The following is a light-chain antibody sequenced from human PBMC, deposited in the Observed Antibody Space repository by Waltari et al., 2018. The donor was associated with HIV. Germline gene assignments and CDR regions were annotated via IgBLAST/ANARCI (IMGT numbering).Light chain of an antibody. V-gene: IGKV3-15*01. CDR1: QSVSNN. CDR2: GAS. CDR3: QQYNNWPPYT. Sequence: EIVMTKSPATLSVSPGERATLSGRASQSVSNNLACYQQKPGQAPRLLIYGASTRATGIPARFSGSGSGTEFTLTISSLQSEDFAVYYCQQYNNWPPYTFGQGTKLEIK. J-gene: IGKJ2*01.